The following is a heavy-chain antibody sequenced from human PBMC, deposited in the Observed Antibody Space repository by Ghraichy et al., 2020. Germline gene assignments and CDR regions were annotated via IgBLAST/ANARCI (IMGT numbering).Heavy chain of an antibody. CDR1: GGYITNYY. V-gene: IGHV4-59*08. D-gene: IGHD3-3*01. CDR3: ARRRDGVGDCFDS. J-gene: IGHJ4*02. CDR2: IYYSGST. Sequence: SQTLSLTCTVSGGYITNYYWSWIRQPPGKGLEWIGYIYYSGSTNYNPSLKSRVTISLDTSKNQFSLKLTSVTAADTAIYYCARRRDGVGDCFDSWGQGTLVTVPS.